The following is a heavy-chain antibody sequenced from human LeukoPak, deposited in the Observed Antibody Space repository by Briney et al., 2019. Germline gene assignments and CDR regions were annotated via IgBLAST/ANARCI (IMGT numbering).Heavy chain of an antibody. CDR3: ARDNRSYRYFYYYYYMDV. J-gene: IGHJ6*03. Sequence: GGSLRLSCAASGFTFSSYWMSWVRQAPGKGLEWVANIKQDGSEKYYVDSVKGRFTISRDNAKNSLYLQMNSLRAEDTAVYYCARDNRSYRYFYYYYYMDVWGKGTTVTVSS. V-gene: IGHV3-7*01. CDR2: IKQDGSEK. D-gene: IGHD3-16*02. CDR1: GFTFSSYW.